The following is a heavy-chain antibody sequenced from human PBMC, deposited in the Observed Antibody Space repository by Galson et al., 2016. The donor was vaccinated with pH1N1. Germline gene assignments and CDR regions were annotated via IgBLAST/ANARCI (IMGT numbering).Heavy chain of an antibody. D-gene: IGHD2-15*01. CDR3: ARAVQNCRGGSCYSFDR. CDR2: INPSGGSA. CDR1: GYAFTNYY. Sequence: SVKVSCKASGYAFTNYYMHWVRQAPGQGLEWMGIINPSGGSARFAQKFQGRVTMTRDTSTNTVYMELSSLKSDDTAVYYCARAVQNCRGGSCYSFDRWGQGTLVIVSS. J-gene: IGHJ5*02. V-gene: IGHV1-46*01.